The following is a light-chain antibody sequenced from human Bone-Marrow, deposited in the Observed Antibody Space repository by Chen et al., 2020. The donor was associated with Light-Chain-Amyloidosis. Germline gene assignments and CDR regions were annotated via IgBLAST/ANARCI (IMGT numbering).Light chain of an antibody. Sequence: DIQMTQSPSSLSASVGDRVTVTCRVSQSISWNLNWYQQKPGKAPKVLIYAASSLQSGVPSRFSGSGSGTDFTLTISSLQPEDFATYYCQQSYSTPYSVGQGTKLEIK. CDR1: QSISWN. V-gene: IGKV1-39*01. J-gene: IGKJ2*03. CDR3: QQSYSTPYS. CDR2: AAS.